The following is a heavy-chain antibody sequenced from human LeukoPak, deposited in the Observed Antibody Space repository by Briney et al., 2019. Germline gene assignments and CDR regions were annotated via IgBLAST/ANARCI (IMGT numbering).Heavy chain of an antibody. D-gene: IGHD1-26*01. CDR1: GGAVSSSGYY. CDR3: ARGATQNAFDI. CDR2: IYYSGST. J-gene: IGHJ3*02. V-gene: IGHV4-39*01. Sequence: SETLSLTCTVSGGAVSSSGYYWGWIRQPPGKGLEWIGSIYYSGSTYYNPSHKSRVTISVDTSKNQFSLKLGSVTAADTAVYYCARGATQNAFDIWGQGTMVTVSS.